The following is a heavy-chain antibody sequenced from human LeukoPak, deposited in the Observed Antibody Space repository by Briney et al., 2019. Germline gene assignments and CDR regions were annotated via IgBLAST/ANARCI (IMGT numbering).Heavy chain of an antibody. V-gene: IGHV1-69*13. D-gene: IGHD2-2*01. CDR3: ARRYQLLSVNWFDP. J-gene: IGHJ5*02. Sequence: SVKVSCKASGGTFSSYAISWVRQAPGQGLEWMGGIIPIFGTANYAQKFQGRVTITADESTSTAYMELSSLRSEDAAVYYCARRYQLLSVNWFDPWGQGTLVTVSS. CDR1: GGTFSSYA. CDR2: IIPIFGTA.